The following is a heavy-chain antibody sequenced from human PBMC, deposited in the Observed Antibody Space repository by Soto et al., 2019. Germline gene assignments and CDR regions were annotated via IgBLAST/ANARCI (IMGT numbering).Heavy chain of an antibody. CDR2: IYYSGST. V-gene: IGHV4-31*03. Sequence: QVQLQESGPGLVKPSQTLSLTCTVSGGSISSGGYYWSWIRQHPGKGLEWIGYIYYSGSTYYNPSLESRVTISVDTSKNQFSLKLSSVTAADTAVYYCARGHPNNYRGFGELPNNWFDPWGQGTLVTVSS. CDR3: ARGHPNNYRGFGELPNNWFDP. D-gene: IGHD3-10*01. CDR1: GGSISSGGYY. J-gene: IGHJ5*02.